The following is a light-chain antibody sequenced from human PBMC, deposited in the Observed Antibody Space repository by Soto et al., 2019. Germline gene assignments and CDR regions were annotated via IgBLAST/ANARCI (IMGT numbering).Light chain of an antibody. CDR1: SSNIGAGYD. V-gene: IGLV1-40*01. J-gene: IGLJ2*01. CDR3: QSYDSSLSGSRV. Sequence: QSALTQPPSVSGAPGQRVTISCTGSSSNIGAGYDVHWYQQLPGTAPKLLIYGNSNRPSGVPDRFSGSKSGTSASLAITGLQAEDEADYYCQSYDSSLSGSRVFGGWTKLTVL. CDR2: GNS.